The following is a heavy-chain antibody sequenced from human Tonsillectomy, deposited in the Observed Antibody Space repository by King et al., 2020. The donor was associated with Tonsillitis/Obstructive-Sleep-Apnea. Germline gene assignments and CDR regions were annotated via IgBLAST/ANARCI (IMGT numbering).Heavy chain of an antibody. D-gene: IGHD3-3*01. CDR3: AKTIFGVGSSV. J-gene: IGHJ6*02. CDR2: ISYDGSNK. CDR1: GFTFSSYG. V-gene: IGHV3-30*18. Sequence: VQLVESGGGVVQPGRSLRLSCAASGFTFSSYGMHWVRQAPGKGLEWVAVISYDGSNKYYADSVKGRFTISRDNSKNTLYLQMNSLRAEDTAVYYCAKTIFGVGSSVWGQGTTVTVSS.